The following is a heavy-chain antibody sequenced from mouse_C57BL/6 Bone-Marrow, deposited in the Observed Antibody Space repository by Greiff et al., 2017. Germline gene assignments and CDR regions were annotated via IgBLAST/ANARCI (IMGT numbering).Heavy chain of an antibody. V-gene: IGHV1-19*01. CDR1: GYTFTDYY. Sequence: VQLQQSGPVLVKPGASVKMSCKASGYTFTDYYMNWVKQSHGKSLEWIGVINPYNGGTSYNQKFKGKATLTVDKSSSTAYMELNSLTSEDSAVYYCARYYGSFGWYFDVWGTGTTVTVSS. CDR3: ARYYGSFGWYFDV. D-gene: IGHD1-1*01. CDR2: INPYNGGT. J-gene: IGHJ1*03.